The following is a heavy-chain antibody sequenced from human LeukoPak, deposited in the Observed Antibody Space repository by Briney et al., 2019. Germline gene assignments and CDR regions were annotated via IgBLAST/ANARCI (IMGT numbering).Heavy chain of an antibody. Sequence: ASVKVSCKASVYTFTGYYMHWVRQAPGQGLEWMGWINPNSGGTNYAQKFQGRVTMTRDTSISTAYMELSRLRSDDTAVYYCAREIIAAAGYYYYGMDVWGQGTTVTVSS. J-gene: IGHJ6*02. D-gene: IGHD6-13*01. CDR1: VYTFTGYY. V-gene: IGHV1-2*02. CDR2: INPNSGGT. CDR3: AREIIAAAGYYYYGMDV.